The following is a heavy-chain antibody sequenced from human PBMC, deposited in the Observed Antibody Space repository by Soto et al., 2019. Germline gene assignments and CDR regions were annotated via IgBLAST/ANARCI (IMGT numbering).Heavy chain of an antibody. CDR3: ARDDYDSSGYYPTVYYYGMDV. CDR1: EFSFSDYN. D-gene: IGHD3-22*01. Sequence: PGGSLRLSCVASEFSFSDYNMNWLRQAPGKGLEWVSYIHSASKSTYYAESVKGRFSVSRDNAKKSLYLQMNSLRDEDTAVYYCARDDYDSSGYYPTVYYYGMDVWGQGTTVTVSS. J-gene: IGHJ6*02. CDR2: IHSASKST. V-gene: IGHV3-48*02.